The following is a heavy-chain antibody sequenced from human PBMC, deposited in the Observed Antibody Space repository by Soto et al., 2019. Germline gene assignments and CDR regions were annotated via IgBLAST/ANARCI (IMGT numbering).Heavy chain of an antibody. Sequence: GGSLRLSCAASGFTFSNYAMTWVRQAPGKGLEWVSGLNGSGGSTSSADSVKGRFAISRDNSKNTLYLQMNSLRDGDTAVYYCARGFSAGKGSPPDYWGQGTMVTVYS. CDR3: ARGFSAGKGSPPDY. CDR2: LNGSGGST. J-gene: IGHJ4*02. D-gene: IGHD3-10*01. CDR1: GFTFSNYA. V-gene: IGHV3-23*01.